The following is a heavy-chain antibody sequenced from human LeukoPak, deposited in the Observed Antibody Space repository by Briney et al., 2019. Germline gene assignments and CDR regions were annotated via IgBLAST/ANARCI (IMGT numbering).Heavy chain of an antibody. CDR3: ASTYCSSTSCYMGRAEYFQH. J-gene: IGHJ1*01. CDR1: GGSISSGGYY. CDR2: IYYSGST. V-gene: IGHV4-31*03. D-gene: IGHD2-2*02. Sequence: SQTLSLTCTVSGGSISSGGYYWSWIRQHPGKGLEWIGYIYYSGSTYYNPSLKSRVTISVDTSKNQFSLKLGSVTAADTAVYYCASTYCSSTSCYMGRAEYFQHWGQGTLVTVSS.